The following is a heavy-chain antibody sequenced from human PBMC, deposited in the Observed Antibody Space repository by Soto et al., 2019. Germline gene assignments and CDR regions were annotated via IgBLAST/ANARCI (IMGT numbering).Heavy chain of an antibody. Sequence: SETLSLPCAVYGGACSGYHLTWLPQRPGRGLDWLGESTHKRRTNYNPSLRSRVTISEDMSKNQFSLHLNAVTAADTAVYYCARIPGSDYSDPHDYWGQGTLSTVYS. V-gene: IGHV4-34*01. CDR2: STHKRRT. J-gene: IGHJ4*02. D-gene: IGHD4-17*01. CDR1: GGACSGYH. CDR3: ARIPGSDYSDPHDY.